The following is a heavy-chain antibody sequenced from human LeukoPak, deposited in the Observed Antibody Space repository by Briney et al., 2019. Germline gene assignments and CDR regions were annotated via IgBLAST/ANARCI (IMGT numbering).Heavy chain of an antibody. CDR2: ISWNSGSI. V-gene: IGHV3-9*01. D-gene: IGHD4-17*01. CDR1: GFTFDDYA. J-gene: IGHJ3*02. CDR3: AKDIGTVTSPDAFDI. Sequence: PGGSLRLSCAASGFTFDDYAMHWVRQAPGKGLEWVSGISWNSGSIGYADSVKGRFTISRDNAKNSLYQQMNSLRAEDTALYYCAKDIGTVTSPDAFDIWGQGTMVTVSS.